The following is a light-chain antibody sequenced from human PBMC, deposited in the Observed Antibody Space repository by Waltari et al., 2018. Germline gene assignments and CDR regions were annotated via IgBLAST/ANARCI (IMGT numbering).Light chain of an antibody. Sequence: EIVLTQSPATLSSSPAERATLSCRASQSVSSYLSWYYQTPGQAPRLLISDASNRATGIPARFSGSGSGTDFTLTISSLEPEDFAVYYCQHRFNWPLTFGGGTKVEIK. CDR2: DAS. J-gene: IGKJ4*01. V-gene: IGKV3-11*01. CDR1: QSVSSY. CDR3: QHRFNWPLT.